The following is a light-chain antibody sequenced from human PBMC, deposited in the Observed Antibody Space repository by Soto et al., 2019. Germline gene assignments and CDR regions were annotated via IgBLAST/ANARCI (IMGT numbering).Light chain of an antibody. CDR1: QGIRND. CDR2: AAS. V-gene: IGKV1-6*01. Sequence: AIQMTQSPSSLSASVGDRVTITCRASQGIRNDLGWYQQKPGKAPKLLIYAASSLQRGVPSRFSGSGSGTDFTLTIISLQPEDFANYYCLQDYNYPLTFGQGTQVEIK. J-gene: IGKJ1*01. CDR3: LQDYNYPLT.